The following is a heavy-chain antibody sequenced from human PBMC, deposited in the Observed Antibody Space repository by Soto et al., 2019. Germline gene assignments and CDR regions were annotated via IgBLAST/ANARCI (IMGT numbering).Heavy chain of an antibody. CDR1: GFTFSSYG. Sequence: LRLSCAASGFTFSSYGMHWVRQAPGKGLEWVAVISYDGSNKYYADSVKGRFTISRDNSKNTLYLQMNSLRAEDTAVYYCAKDRFSSPDYYYYYGMDVWGQGTTVTVSS. D-gene: IGHD6-13*01. J-gene: IGHJ6*02. CDR3: AKDRFSSPDYYYYYGMDV. V-gene: IGHV3-30*18. CDR2: ISYDGSNK.